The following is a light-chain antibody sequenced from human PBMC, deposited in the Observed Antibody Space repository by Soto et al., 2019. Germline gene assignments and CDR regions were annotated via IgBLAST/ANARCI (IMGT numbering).Light chain of an antibody. CDR3: CSYAGYSTLV. J-gene: IGLJ1*01. CDR1: RSDVGGYNL. V-gene: IGLV2-23*02. Sequence: QSALTQTASVSGSPGQSITISCTGTRSDVGGYNLVSWFQQSPGKVPKLIIYEVSKRPSGVSDRFSGSKTDDTASLTISGLQAEDEADYFCCSYAGYSTLVFGTGTKV. CDR2: EVS.